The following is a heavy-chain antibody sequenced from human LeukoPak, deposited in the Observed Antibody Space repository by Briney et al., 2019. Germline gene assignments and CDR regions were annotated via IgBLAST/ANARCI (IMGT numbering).Heavy chain of an antibody. Sequence: SETLSLTCAVYGGSFSGYYWNWIRQPPGKGLEWIGEINHSGSTNYNPSLKSRVTISVDTSKNQFSLKLNSVTAADTAVYYCARTTYYYGSGSHRAFDIWGQGTMVTVSS. CDR3: ARTTYYYGSGSHRAFDI. CDR2: INHSGST. J-gene: IGHJ3*02. D-gene: IGHD3-10*01. V-gene: IGHV4-34*01. CDR1: GGSFSGYY.